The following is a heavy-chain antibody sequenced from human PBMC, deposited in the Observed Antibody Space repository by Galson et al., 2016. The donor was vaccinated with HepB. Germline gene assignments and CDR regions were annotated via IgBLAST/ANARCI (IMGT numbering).Heavy chain of an antibody. Sequence: SLRLSCAASGFTFTTYWMSWVRQAPGKGLEXVANIKQDGSEKYYVDSVKGRFTISGDNAKNSLYLQMNSLRAEDTAVYYCAQYYYDSSGYVEYFQNWGQGSRVTVSS. CDR3: AQYYYDSSGYVEYFQN. CDR1: GFTFTTYW. V-gene: IGHV3-7*03. J-gene: IGHJ1*01. CDR2: IKQDGSEK. D-gene: IGHD3-22*01.